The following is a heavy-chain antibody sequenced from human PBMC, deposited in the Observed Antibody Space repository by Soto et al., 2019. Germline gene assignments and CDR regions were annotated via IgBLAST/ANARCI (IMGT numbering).Heavy chain of an antibody. Sequence: EVQLVESGGGLVQPGGSLKLSCAASGYTSSDSAIHWVRQASGKGLEWVGRIRSKANSYATVYAASVRGRFTISRDDSQNTAYLQMNSLKTEDTAVYYCARLWSEREPNFDYWGQGTLVSVSS. CDR2: IRSKANSYAT. CDR1: GYTSSDSA. CDR3: ARLWSEREPNFDY. V-gene: IGHV3-73*02. J-gene: IGHJ4*02. D-gene: IGHD1-26*01.